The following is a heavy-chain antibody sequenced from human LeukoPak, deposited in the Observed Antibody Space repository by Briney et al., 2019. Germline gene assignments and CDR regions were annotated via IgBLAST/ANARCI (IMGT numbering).Heavy chain of an antibody. J-gene: IGHJ4*02. D-gene: IGHD2-15*01. CDR1: GYSFIRNW. CDR2: IYPGDSDT. V-gene: IGHV5-51*01. Sequence: GESLKISYKGSGYSFIRNWIGWVRQMPGKGLEWMAIIYPGDSDTRYSPSFQGQVTISADKSISTAYLQWSSLTASDTAMYYCARLGTSATYFEFWGQGTLVTVSS. CDR3: ARLGTSATYFEF.